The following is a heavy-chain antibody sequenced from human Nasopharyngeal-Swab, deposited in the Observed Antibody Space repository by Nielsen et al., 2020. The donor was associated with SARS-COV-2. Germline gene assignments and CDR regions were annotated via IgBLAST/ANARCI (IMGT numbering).Heavy chain of an antibody. CDR1: GGSISSGRYY. Sequence: SETLSLTCTVSGGSISSGRYYWSWIRQHPGKGLEWIGYIYYSGSTYYNPSLKSRVTISVDTSKNQFSLKLSSVTAAGTAVYYCARDTGIAEQWLVRTVDAFDIWGQGTMVTVSS. D-gene: IGHD6-19*01. CDR2: IYYSGST. CDR3: ARDTGIAEQWLVRTVDAFDI. J-gene: IGHJ3*02. V-gene: IGHV4-31*03.